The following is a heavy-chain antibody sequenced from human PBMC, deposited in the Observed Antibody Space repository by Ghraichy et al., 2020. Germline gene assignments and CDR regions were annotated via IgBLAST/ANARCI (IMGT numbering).Heavy chain of an antibody. CDR2: ISSSASSI. V-gene: IGHV3-48*02. CDR1: GFSFSSYS. J-gene: IGHJ4*02. D-gene: IGHD1-26*01. CDR3: AREGSGSYSDY. Sequence: GGSLRLSCAASGFSFSSYSMNWVRQAPGKGLEWVSYISSSASSIHYADSVKGRFTISRDDAKNALYLQMNSLSDEDTAVYYCAREGSGSYSDYWGQGTLVTVSS.